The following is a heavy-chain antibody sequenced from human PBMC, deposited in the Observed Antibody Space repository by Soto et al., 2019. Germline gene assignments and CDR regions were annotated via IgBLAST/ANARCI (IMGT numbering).Heavy chain of an antibody. CDR2: ISGSGGST. D-gene: IGHD3-9*01. J-gene: IGHJ4*02. CDR3: AKVGDDILAGYYGDFDY. Sequence: GGSLRLSCAASGFTFSSYAMSWVRQAPGKGLEWVSAISGSGGSTYYADSVKGRFTISRDNSKNTLYLQMNSLRAEDTAVYYCAKVGDDILAGYYGDFDYWGQGTLVTVSS. V-gene: IGHV3-23*01. CDR1: GFTFSSYA.